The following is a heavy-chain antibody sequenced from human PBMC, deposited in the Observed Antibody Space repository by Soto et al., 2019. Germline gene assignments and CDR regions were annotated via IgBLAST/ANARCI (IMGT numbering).Heavy chain of an antibody. CDR3: ARHPSDFWFDP. D-gene: IGHD2-21*02. V-gene: IGHV4-39*01. CDR1: GGSISSSSYF. Sequence: QLQLQESGPGLVKPSETLSLTCSVSGGSISSSSYFWGWIREPPGKGLEWIGSIYYIGSTYYNPSLKGRVTVSVDTSKNQFSLKLSSVTAADTAVYYCARHPSDFWFDPWGQGTLVTVSS. J-gene: IGHJ5*02. CDR2: IYYIGST.